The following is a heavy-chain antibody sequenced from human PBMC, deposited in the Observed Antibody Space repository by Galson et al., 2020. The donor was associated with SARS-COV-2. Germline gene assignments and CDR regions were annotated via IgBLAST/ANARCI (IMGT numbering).Heavy chain of an antibody. CDR1: GFRLGDYW. CDR3: AKTGTTGDWNDARSRVFDL. D-gene: IGHD1-1*01. CDR2: IRQDGRES. J-gene: IGHJ3*01. Sequence: QLGESLKISCVASGFRLGDYWMSWVRQSPGKGLEWVANIRQDGRESDYVDSVRGRFTISRDSATDSLYLQMNRLSAEDTAVYYCAKTGTTGDWNDARSRVFDLWGQGTMVTVSA. V-gene: IGHV3-7*01.